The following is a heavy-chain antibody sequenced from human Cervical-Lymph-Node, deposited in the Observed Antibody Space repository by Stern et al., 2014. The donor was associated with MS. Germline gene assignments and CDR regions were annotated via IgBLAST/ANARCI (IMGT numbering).Heavy chain of an antibody. CDR1: GASIKTIGYF. Sequence: QVQVQESGPGLVKPSQTLSLTCTVSGASIKTIGYFWSWVRQPPGKGLEWIGFISHSGVTFYNETLKSRVTLSQDTSANQFSLRLTSVTAADTALYFCMRGDYWGRGILVAVSS. CDR2: ISHSGVT. V-gene: IGHV4-31*03. J-gene: IGHJ4*02. CDR3: MRGDY.